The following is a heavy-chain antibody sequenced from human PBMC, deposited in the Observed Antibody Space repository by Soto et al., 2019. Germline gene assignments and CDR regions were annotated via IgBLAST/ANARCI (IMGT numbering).Heavy chain of an antibody. J-gene: IGHJ3*02. D-gene: IGHD3-10*01. CDR3: AKTIYDSGAFDI. Sequence: PGGPLRLSCAASAFTFSSYAMSWVRQAPGKGLEWVSAISGSGGSTYYADSVKGRFTISRDNSKNTLYLQMNSLRAEDTAVYYCAKTIYDSGAFDIWGQGTMVTVSS. CDR2: ISGSGGST. V-gene: IGHV3-23*01. CDR1: AFTFSSYA.